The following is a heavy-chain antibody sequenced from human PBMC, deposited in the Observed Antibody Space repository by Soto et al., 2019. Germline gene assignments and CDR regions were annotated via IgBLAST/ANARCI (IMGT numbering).Heavy chain of an antibody. CDR1: GGSFSGYY. D-gene: IGHD7-27*01. J-gene: IGHJ3*02. Sequence: SETLSLTCAVYGGSFSGYYWSWIRQPPGKGLEWIGEINHSGSTNYNPSLKSRVTISVDTSKNQFSLKLSSVTAADTAVYYCARERGRTGGRAFDIWGQGTMVTVS. CDR2: INHSGST. CDR3: ARERGRTGGRAFDI. V-gene: IGHV4-34*01.